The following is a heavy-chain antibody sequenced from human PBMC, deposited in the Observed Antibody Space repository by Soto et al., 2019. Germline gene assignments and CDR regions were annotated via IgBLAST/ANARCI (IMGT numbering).Heavy chain of an antibody. CDR1: GFSISSDGYS. Sequence: TLTLSCTVSGFSISSDGYSWTWIGQSPGKGLEWIGYTYQSGSAYYNPALKSLVTTSVDSSNYQYSHILTSVTAADTAVYYCARDYYGMDAWGQGTTVTAS. CDR3: ARDYYGMDA. J-gene: IGHJ6*02. V-gene: IGHV4-30-2*06. CDR2: TYQSGSA.